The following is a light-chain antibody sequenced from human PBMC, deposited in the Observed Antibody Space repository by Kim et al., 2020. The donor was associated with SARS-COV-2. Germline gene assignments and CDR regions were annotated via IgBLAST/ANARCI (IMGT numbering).Light chain of an antibody. CDR3: QVWESSSDVV. CDR1: NIGSES. CDR2: YDT. V-gene: IGLV3-21*01. J-gene: IGLJ2*01. Sequence: SYELTQPPSVSVAPGKTARITCGGNNIGSESVHWYQQKPGQAPVLVIYYDTDRPSGIPERFSGSNSGNTATLTISRVEAGDEADYYCQVWESSSDVVFGG.